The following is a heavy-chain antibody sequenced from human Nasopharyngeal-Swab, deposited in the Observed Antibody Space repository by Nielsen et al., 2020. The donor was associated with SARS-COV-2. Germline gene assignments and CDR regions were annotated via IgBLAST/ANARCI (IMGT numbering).Heavy chain of an antibody. CDR3: ARVEMATITTSYYYYYGMDV. CDR2: ISSSSSYI. D-gene: IGHD5-24*01. J-gene: IGHJ6*02. V-gene: IGHV3-21*01. CDR1: GFTFSSYS. Sequence: GESLKISCAASGFTFSSYSMNWVRQAPGKGLEWVSSISSSSSYIYYADSVKGRFTISRDNAKNSLYLQMNSLRAEDMAVYYCARVEMATITTSYYYYYGMDVWGQGTTVTVSS.